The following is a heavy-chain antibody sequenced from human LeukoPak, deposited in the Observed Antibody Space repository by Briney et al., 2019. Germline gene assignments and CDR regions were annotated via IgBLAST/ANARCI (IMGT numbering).Heavy chain of an antibody. CDR3: AKGPWLAYPYYFDY. V-gene: IGHV3-30*02. J-gene: IGHJ4*02. Sequence: GGSLRLSCAASGFTFNKHGMHWVRQAPGKGLEWFSFIRNDGNDKYFADSVKGRFTISRDNSKNTLYLQMNSLRAEDTAVYYCAKGPWLAYPYYFDYWGQGTLVTVSS. CDR2: IRNDGNDK. D-gene: IGHD6-19*01. CDR1: GFTFNKHG.